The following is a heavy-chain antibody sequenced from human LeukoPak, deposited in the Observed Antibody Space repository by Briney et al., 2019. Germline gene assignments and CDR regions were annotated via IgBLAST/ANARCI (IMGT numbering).Heavy chain of an antibody. CDR2: IYQSGST. V-gene: IGHV4-4*02. D-gene: IGHD3-16*01. CDR3: ARGIGAADF. J-gene: IGHJ4*02. Sequence: SETLSLTCAVSGGSIGSRNWWSWVRQPPGKGLQWIGEIYQSGSTIYNPSLRSRVTMSVDRSKDQLSLKLSSVTAADTAVYYCARGIGAADFWGQGILVTVSS. CDR1: GGSIGSRNW.